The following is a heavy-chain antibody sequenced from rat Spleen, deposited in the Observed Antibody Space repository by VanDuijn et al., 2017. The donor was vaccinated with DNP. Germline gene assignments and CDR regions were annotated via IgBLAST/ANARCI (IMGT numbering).Heavy chain of an antibody. D-gene: IGHD1-3*01. V-gene: IGHV5-31*01. CDR2: ITSSGGST. Sequence: EVQLVASGGDLVQPGRSLKLSCVASGFTFNNYWMTWIRQVPGKGLEWIASITSSGGSTYYQDSMKGRFIISRDNAKNTLYLQVSSLRSEDTATYYCARDYGSYPYYFDYWGQGVMVTVSS. CDR3: ARDYGSYPYYFDY. J-gene: IGHJ2*01. CDR1: GFTFNNYW.